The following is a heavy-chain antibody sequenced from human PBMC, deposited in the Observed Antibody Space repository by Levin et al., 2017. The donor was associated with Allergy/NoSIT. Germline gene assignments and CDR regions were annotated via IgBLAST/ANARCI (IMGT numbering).Heavy chain of an antibody. CDR3: ARHTVSRGAFDI. J-gene: IGHJ3*02. Sequence: GSLRLSCTVSGGSISSSSYYWGWIRQPPGKGLEWIGSIYYSGSTYYNPSLKSRVTISVDTSKNQFSLKLSSVTAADTAVYYCARHTVSRGAFDIWGQGTMVTVSS. CDR2: IYYSGST. V-gene: IGHV4-39*01. CDR1: GGSISSSSYY. D-gene: IGHD3-10*01.